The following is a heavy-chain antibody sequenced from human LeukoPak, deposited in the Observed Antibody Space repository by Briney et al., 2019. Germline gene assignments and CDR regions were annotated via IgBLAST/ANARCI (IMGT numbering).Heavy chain of an antibody. CDR3: ARVLYDSSGYFEYDAFDI. V-gene: IGHV1-2*02. D-gene: IGHD3-22*01. CDR2: INPNSGGT. J-gene: IGHJ3*02. CDR1: GYTFTGYY. Sequence: GASVKVSCKASGYTFTGYYMHWVRQAPGQGLEWMGWINPNSGGTNYAQKFQGRVTMTRDTSISKAYMELSRLRSDDTAVYYCARVLYDSSGYFEYDAFDIWGQGTMVTVSS.